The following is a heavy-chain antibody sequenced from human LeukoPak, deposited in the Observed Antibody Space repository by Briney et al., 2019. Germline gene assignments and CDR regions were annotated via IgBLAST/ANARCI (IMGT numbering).Heavy chain of an antibody. J-gene: IGHJ5*02. V-gene: IGHV3-7*01. Sequence: GGSLRLSCAASGFSFSYYWMSWVRQAPGKGLEWVANIKQDGSEKYYVDSVKGRFTISRDSAKISLFLQMNSLRAEDTAVYYCAKRPSWGQGTLVTVSS. CDR3: AKRPS. CDR1: GFSFSYYW. CDR2: IKQDGSEK.